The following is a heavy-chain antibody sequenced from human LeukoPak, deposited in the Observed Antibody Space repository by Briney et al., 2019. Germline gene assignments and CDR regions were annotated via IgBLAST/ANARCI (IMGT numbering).Heavy chain of an antibody. V-gene: IGHV3-21*06. CDR1: GFTFSSYS. D-gene: IGHD3-22*01. CDR3: ARGPLYYYDSSGYYYDAFDI. Sequence: GGSLRLSCAASGFTFSSYSMNWVRQAPGKGLEWVSSISSSSNYIYYADSVKGRLTISRDNAKNSLSLQMNSLRAEDTAVYYCARGPLYYYDSSGYYYDAFDIWGQGTMVTVSS. CDR2: ISSSSNYI. J-gene: IGHJ3*02.